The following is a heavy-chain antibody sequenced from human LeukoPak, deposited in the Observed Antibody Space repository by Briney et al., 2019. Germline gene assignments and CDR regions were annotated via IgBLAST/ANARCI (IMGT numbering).Heavy chain of an antibody. J-gene: IGHJ4*02. CDR1: GFTFSSYS. Sequence: GGSLRLSCAASGFTFSSYSMNWVRHAPREGLEWVSYISGSRSTIYYADSVKGRFTISRDNAKNSLYLQMNSLRAEDTAVYYCAREDLQLWHHDYWGQGTLVNVSS. V-gene: IGHV3-48*01. D-gene: IGHD5-18*01. CDR3: AREDLQLWHHDY. CDR2: ISGSRSTI.